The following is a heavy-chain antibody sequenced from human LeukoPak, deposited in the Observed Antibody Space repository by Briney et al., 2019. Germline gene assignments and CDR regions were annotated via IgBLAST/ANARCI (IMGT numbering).Heavy chain of an antibody. CDR2: IKQDGSDK. CDR3: ARLAVDYSNYVGWFDP. J-gene: IGHJ5*02. Sequence: PGGSLRLSCAASGFSFSDYWMSWVRHAPGKGLEWVASIKQDGSDKLYVDSVKGRFTISRDNAKNSLFLQMNSLRAEDTAVYYCARLAVDYSNYVGWFDPWGQGTLVTVSS. V-gene: IGHV3-7*05. CDR1: GFSFSDYW. D-gene: IGHD4-11*01.